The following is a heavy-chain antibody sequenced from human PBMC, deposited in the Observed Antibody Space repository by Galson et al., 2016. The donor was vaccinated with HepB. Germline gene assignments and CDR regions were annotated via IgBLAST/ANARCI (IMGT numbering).Heavy chain of an antibody. J-gene: IGHJ5*02. D-gene: IGHD5-18*01. Sequence: PALVKPTQTLTLTCTFSGFSLSTSGMCVSWIRQPPGKALEWLARIDWDDDKYYSTSLKTRLTISKDTSKNQVVLTMTNVDPVDTATYYCARGYNYGNGFDWFGPWGQGTLVTVSS. V-gene: IGHV2-70*11. CDR3: ARGYNYGNGFDWFGP. CDR1: GFSLSTSGMC. CDR2: IDWDDDK.